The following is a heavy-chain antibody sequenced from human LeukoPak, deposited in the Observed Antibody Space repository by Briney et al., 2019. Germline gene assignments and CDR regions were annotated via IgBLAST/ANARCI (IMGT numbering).Heavy chain of an antibody. D-gene: IGHD2-2*02. CDR1: GFTFSSYG. CDR3: AKDRNAGYCSSTSCYSLRDFQH. J-gene: IGHJ1*01. Sequence: GGSLRLSCAASGFTFSSYGMHWVRQAPGKGLEWVAVISYDGSNKYYADSVKGRFTISRDNSKNTLYLQMNSLRAEDTAVYYCAKDRNAGYCSSTSCYSLRDFQHWGQGTLVTVSS. CDR2: ISYDGSNK. V-gene: IGHV3-30*18.